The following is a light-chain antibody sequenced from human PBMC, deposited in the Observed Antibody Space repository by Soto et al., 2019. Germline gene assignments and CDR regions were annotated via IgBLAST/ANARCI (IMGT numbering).Light chain of an antibody. V-gene: IGKV3-15*01. J-gene: IGKJ1*01. CDR2: GAS. CDR3: QQYNNWPPVT. CDR1: QSVSSY. Sequence: EIVLTQSPATLSLSPGERATLSCRASQSVSSYLAWYQQKPGQAPRLLIYGASTRATGLPARFSGSGSGTEFTLIISSLQSEDFAVYYCQQYNNWPPVTFGQGTKVDI.